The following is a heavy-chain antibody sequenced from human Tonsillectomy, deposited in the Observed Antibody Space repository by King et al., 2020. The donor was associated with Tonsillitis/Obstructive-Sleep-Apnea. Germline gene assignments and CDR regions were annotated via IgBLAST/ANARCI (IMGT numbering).Heavy chain of an antibody. CDR3: ARASALVPAPSRRFDP. Sequence: VQLQESGPGLVKPSETLSLTCTVSGGSISSYYWSWIRQPPGKGLEWIGYIYYSGSTNYNPSLKSRVTISVDTSKNQFSLKLSSVTAADTAVYYCARASALVPAPSRRFDPWGQGTLVTVSS. CDR2: IYYSGST. V-gene: IGHV4-59*01. J-gene: IGHJ5*02. D-gene: IGHD2-2*01. CDR1: GGSISSYY.